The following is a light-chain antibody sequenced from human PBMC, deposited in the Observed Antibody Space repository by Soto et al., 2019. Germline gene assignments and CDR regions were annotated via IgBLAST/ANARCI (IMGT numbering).Light chain of an antibody. V-gene: IGKV3-15*01. CDR3: QQFGSSPWT. Sequence: EIVMTQSPATLSVSPGERATFSCRASQSVSSNLAWYQQKPGQAPRLLIYGASSRATGIPARFSGSGSGTEFTLTISSLQSADFAVYYCQQFGSSPWTFGQGTKVEIK. J-gene: IGKJ1*01. CDR1: QSVSSN. CDR2: GAS.